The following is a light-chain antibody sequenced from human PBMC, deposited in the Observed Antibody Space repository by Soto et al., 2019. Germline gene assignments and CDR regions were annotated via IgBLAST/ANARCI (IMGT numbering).Light chain of an antibody. CDR2: DVG. J-gene: IGLJ1*01. CDR3: NPYSTVSTNV. V-gene: IGLV2-14*01. Sequence: QSALTQPASVSGSPGQSITIACTGTSSDIGGYNFVSWYQQHPGKAPKLLIYDVGNRPSGVSNRFSGSKSGNTASLTISGLQAEDEAHYYCNPYSTVSTNVFGTGTKVTVL. CDR1: SSDIGGYNF.